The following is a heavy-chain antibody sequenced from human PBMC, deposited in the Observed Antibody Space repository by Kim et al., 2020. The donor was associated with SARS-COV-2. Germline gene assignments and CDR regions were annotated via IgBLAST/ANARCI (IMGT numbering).Heavy chain of an antibody. Sequence: ASVKVSCKAYGFIFTSYHFSWVRQAPGQGLEWMGWISGYNGDTNYAQNFQGRVTMTADTSTSTAYMELRSLTSDDTAIYYCARAGGFPSPNWFGPWGQGTLVTVSS. CDR3: ARAGGFPSPNWFGP. V-gene: IGHV1-18*01. CDR1: GFIFTSYH. J-gene: IGHJ5*01. CDR2: ISGYNGDT. D-gene: IGHD3-10*01.